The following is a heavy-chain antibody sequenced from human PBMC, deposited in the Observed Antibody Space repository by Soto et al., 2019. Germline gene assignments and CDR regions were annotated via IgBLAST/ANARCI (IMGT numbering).Heavy chain of an antibody. CDR1: GFTLRSYW. CDR2: IKTDASEK. Sequence: PGGSLRLSCAASGFTLRSYWMSWVRQAPGKGLEWLATIKTDASEKKYVDSVKGRFTVSRDNAKNSLYLQMDSLRAEDTAVYYSARDSGYCAGSSVNHYLDCWGRGTLVTVSS. V-gene: IGHV3-7*01. D-gene: IGHD3-10*01. J-gene: IGHJ4*01. CDR3: ARDSGYCAGSSVNHYLDC.